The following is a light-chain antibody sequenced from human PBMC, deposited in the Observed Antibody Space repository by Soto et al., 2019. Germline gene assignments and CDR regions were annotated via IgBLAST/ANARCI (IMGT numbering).Light chain of an antibody. CDR3: TSYASGSSHVV. CDR1: SSDIGGYDY. CDR2: DVN. J-gene: IGLJ2*01. V-gene: IGLV2-14*01. Sequence: QSALTQPASVYGSPGQSITPSCTGTSSDIGGYDYVSWYQRHPGKAPKLIIYDVNNRPSGVSNRFSGSKSGNTASLTISGLQAEDEADYYCTSYASGSSHVVFGGGTKLTVL.